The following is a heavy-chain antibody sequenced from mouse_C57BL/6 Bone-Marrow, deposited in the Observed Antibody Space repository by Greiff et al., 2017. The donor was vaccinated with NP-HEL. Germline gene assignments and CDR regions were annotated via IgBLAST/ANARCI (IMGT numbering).Heavy chain of an antibody. V-gene: IGHV5-9-1*02. Sequence: EVMLGEAGEGLGKPGGSLKLSCAASGFTFSSYAMSWVRQTPEKRLEWVAYISSGGDYIYYADTVKGRFTISRDNARNTLYLQMSSLKSEDTAMYYCTRGYYSNPYYAMDYWGQGTSVTVSS. D-gene: IGHD2-5*01. CDR1: GFTFSSYA. CDR3: TRGYYSNPYYAMDY. J-gene: IGHJ4*01. CDR2: ISSGGDYI.